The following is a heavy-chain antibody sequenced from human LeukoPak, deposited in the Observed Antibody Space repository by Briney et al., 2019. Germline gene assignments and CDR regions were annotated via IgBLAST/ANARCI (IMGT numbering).Heavy chain of an antibody. CDR1: GFTFSSYW. Sequence: GGSLRLSCAASGFTFSSYWMSWVRQAPGKGLEWVSGINWNGGSTGYADSVKGRFTISRDNAKNSLYLQMNSLRAEDTALYYCGRAYYLDYFYYYMDVWGKGTTVTVSS. D-gene: IGHD3-22*01. CDR3: GRAYYLDYFYYYMDV. J-gene: IGHJ6*03. CDR2: INWNGGST. V-gene: IGHV3-20*04.